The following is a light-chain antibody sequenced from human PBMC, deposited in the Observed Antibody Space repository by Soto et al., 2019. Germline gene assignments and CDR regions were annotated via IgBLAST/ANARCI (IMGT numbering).Light chain of an antibody. CDR3: QQRSNCPVT. CDR1: QSVSTY. V-gene: IGKV3-11*01. Sequence: EIVLTQSPATLSLSPGERATLSCRASQSVSTYLAWYQQKPGQAPRLLIYDASSRATGIPARFSGSGSGTEFTLTISSLEPEDFAVYYCQQRSNCPVTFGQGTRVEIK. J-gene: IGKJ1*01. CDR2: DAS.